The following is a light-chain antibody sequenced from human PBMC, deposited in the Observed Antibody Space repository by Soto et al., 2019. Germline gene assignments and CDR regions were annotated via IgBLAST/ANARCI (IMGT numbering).Light chain of an antibody. Sequence: ETVMTQSPATLSVSLGERATLSCRASQSVNSNLAWYQQKPGQAPRLLIYGASIRATGVPARFSGSGSGTDLTLTISSLQPEDFAVNFCQQYKNWPPVTFGGGTKVEIK. CDR2: GAS. V-gene: IGKV3-15*01. CDR3: QQYKNWPPVT. CDR1: QSVNSN. J-gene: IGKJ4*01.